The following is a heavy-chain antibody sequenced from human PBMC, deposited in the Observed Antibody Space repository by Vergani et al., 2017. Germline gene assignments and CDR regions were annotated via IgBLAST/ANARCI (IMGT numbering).Heavy chain of an antibody. J-gene: IGHJ6*02. CDR1: GGTFSSYT. CDR2: IIPILGRP. V-gene: IGHV1-69*02. CDR3: AVYRGTRSFGLYV. D-gene: IGHD3-3*01. Sequence: QVQLVHSGAEVKKPGSSVKVSCKASGGTFSSYTVSWVRQAPGQGLEWMGRIIPILGRPNYAEKLQGRVTITADKSTNTAYMEMSSLRSEDTAVYYCAVYRGTRSFGLYVWSQGTTVTVSS.